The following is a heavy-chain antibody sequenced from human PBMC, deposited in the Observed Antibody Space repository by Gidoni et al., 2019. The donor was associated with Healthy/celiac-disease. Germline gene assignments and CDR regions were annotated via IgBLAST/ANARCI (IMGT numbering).Heavy chain of an antibody. D-gene: IGHD3-22*01. V-gene: IGHV3-33*01. CDR2: IWYDGSNK. J-gene: IGHJ3*02. Sequence: QVQLVESGGGVVQPGRSLRLSCAASGFTFSSYGMHWVRQAPGKGLEWVAVIWYDGSNKYYADSVKGRFTISRDNSKNTLYLQMNSLRAEDTAVYYCARDDSSGPGAAFDIWGQGTMVTVSS. CDR1: GFTFSSYG. CDR3: ARDDSSGPGAAFDI.